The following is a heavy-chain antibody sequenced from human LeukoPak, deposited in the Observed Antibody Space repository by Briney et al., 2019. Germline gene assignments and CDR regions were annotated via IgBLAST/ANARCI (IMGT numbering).Heavy chain of an antibody. D-gene: IGHD1-26*01. CDR1: GGSISGYY. J-gene: IGHJ3*02. CDR3: AREGARWEPSFSAFDI. V-gene: IGHV4-59*01. CDR2: IYYSGST. Sequence: SETLSLTCTVSGGSISGYYWSWIRQPAGKGLKWIGYIYYSGSTSYNPSLKSRVTISVDTSKNQFSLKLSSVTAADTAVYYCAREGARWEPSFSAFDIWGQGTMVTVSS.